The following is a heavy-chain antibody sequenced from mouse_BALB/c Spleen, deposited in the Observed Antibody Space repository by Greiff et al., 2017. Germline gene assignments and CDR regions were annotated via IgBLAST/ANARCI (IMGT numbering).Heavy chain of an antibody. V-gene: IGHV6-6*02. J-gene: IGHJ4*01. CDR1: GFTFSNYW. CDR3: TRPVYYAMDY. CDR2: IRLKSNNYAT. Sequence: EVKLVESGGGLVQPGGSMKLSCVASGFTFSNYWMNWVRQSPEKGLEWVAEIRLKSNNYATHYAESVKGRFTISRDDSKSSVYLQMNNLRAEDTGIYYCTRPVYYAMDYWGQGTSVTVSS.